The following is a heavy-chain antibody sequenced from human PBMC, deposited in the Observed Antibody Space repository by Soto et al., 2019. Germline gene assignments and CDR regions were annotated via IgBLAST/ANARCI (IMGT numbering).Heavy chain of an antibody. V-gene: IGHV1-8*01. CDR1: GYTFTSYD. CDR2: MNPNSGNT. D-gene: IGHD5-18*01. CDR3: ARGLGDTPMVAMGDDY. J-gene: IGHJ4*02. Sequence: QVQLVQSGAEVKKPGASVKVSCKASGYTFTSYDINWVRQATGQGLEWMGWMNPNSGNTGYAQKFQGRVTMTRNTSISTAYMELSSLRSEDTAVYYCARGLGDTPMVAMGDDYWGQGTLVTVSS.